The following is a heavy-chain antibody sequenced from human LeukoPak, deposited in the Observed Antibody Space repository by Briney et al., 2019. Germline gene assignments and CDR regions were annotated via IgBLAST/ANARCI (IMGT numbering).Heavy chain of an antibody. J-gene: IGHJ4*02. Sequence: GGSLRLSCAASGFTFSSYSMNWVRQAPGKGLEWVSSVSSSSYIYYADSVKGRFTISRDNAKNSLYLQMNSLRAGDTAVYYCAYLAAAGTLIFDYWGQGTLVTVSS. D-gene: IGHD6-13*01. CDR2: VSSSSYI. CDR1: GFTFSSYS. CDR3: AYLAAAGTLIFDY. V-gene: IGHV3-21*01.